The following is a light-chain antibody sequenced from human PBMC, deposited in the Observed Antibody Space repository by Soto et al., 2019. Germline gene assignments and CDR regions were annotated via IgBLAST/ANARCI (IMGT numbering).Light chain of an antibody. CDR3: QQYSNCPPIT. CDR1: QSFSIH. J-gene: IGKJ5*01. V-gene: IGKV3-15*01. CDR2: DTS. Sequence: ETGMTQLPRTLSVPLGERATLSCRASQSFSIHLAWYQQKPCQAPRLLIYDTSTRATGIPARFSGSGSGTEFTLTISSLQSEDFAVYYCQQYSNCPPITFGQGTRLEIK.